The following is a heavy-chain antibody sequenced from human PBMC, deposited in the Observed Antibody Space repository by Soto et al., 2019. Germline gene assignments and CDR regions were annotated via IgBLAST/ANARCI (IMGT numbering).Heavy chain of an antibody. CDR1: GGSISSYY. CDR3: ARRYGALFDY. Sequence: SETLSLTCTVSGGSISSYYWSWIRQPPGKGLEWIGYIYYIGSTNYTPPLKSRVTISVDTSKNHFSLKLSSVTAADTAVYYCARRYGALFDYWGQGTLVTVSS. J-gene: IGHJ4*02. V-gene: IGHV4-59*08. D-gene: IGHD4-17*01. CDR2: IYYIGST.